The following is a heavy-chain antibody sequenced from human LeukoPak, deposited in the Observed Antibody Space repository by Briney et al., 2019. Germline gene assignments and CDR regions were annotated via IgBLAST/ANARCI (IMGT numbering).Heavy chain of an antibody. Sequence: GGSLRLSCVASGFTFNNYWMHWVRQVPGKGLVWVSRINGDVSSISYAGSVKGRFTISRDNAKNTLYLQMNSLRAEDTAVYYCARVGYLDLWGRGTLVTVSS. V-gene: IGHV3-74*01. CDR1: GFTFNNYW. CDR2: INGDVSSI. J-gene: IGHJ2*01. CDR3: ARVGYLDL.